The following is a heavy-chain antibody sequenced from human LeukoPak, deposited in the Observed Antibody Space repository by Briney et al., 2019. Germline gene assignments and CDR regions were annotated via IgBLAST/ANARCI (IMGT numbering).Heavy chain of an antibody. J-gene: IGHJ3*02. CDR1: GYTFTTYG. CDR3: ARGGSITTIRGVIITDAIDI. Sequence: ASVKVSCKASGYTFTTYGIIWVRQAPGQGLEWMGWISAYNGNTNYAQKLQGRVTMTTDTSTTTAYMELRSLRSDDTAVYYCARGGSITTIRGVIITDAIDIWGQGTMVTVSS. V-gene: IGHV1-18*01. D-gene: IGHD3-10*01. CDR2: ISAYNGNT.